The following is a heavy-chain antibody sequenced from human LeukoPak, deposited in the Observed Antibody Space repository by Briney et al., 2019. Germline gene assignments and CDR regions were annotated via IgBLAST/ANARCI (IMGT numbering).Heavy chain of an antibody. J-gene: IGHJ6*02. V-gene: IGHV3-23*01. CDR1: RFTFTSYV. CDR2: ISGSGHKS. CDR3: ARVSGTIQIWPQPFGDGMAV. D-gene: IGHD5-18*01. Sequence: GGSLRLPCVASRFTFTSYVMAWVRQAPGKGLECVSAISGSGHKSYYADSVEGRFTVSRDNSRNTLFMQMNSLRAEDTAVYYCARVSGTIQIWPQPFGDGMAVWGQGTTVTVSS.